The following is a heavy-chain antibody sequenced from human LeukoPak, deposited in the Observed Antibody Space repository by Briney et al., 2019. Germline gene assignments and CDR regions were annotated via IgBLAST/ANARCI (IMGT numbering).Heavy chain of an antibody. V-gene: IGHV3-74*01. CDR2: IFTDGSTT. CDR3: ARELPREVTLDS. J-gene: IGHJ5*01. CDR1: EFDFFSYG. Sequence: GGSPRLSCVASEFDFFSYGMQWVRQAPGKGLVWVSRIFTDGSTTSYADSVKGRFTISRGNAKNTLYLEMKSLRVEDTAVYYCARELPREVTLDSWGQGTLVTVSP. D-gene: IGHD2-21*02.